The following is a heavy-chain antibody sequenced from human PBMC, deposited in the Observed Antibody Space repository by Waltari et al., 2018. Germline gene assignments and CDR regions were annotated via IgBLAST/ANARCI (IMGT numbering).Heavy chain of an antibody. D-gene: IGHD2-21*01. CDR3: ARDASRVAVGGEN. Sequence: QAQLVQSGGEVKKPGASVKVSCKASGYTFTNYGISWVRQAPGQGLEWMGWISANNGEEYYAQNRQGRVTMTTDTSTSTAYMELRSLRFDDTAVYYCARDASRVAVGGENWGQGTLVIVSS. V-gene: IGHV1-18*01. CDR2: ISANNGEE. J-gene: IGHJ4*02. CDR1: GYTFTNYG.